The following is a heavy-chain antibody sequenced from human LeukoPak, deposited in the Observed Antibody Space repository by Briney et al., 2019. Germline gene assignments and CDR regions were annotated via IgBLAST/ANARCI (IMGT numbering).Heavy chain of an antibody. CDR3: ARDSTSDNWFDP. D-gene: IGHD2-2*01. V-gene: IGHV1-8*01. CDR1: GYTFTSHD. CDR2: MNPNSGNT. J-gene: IGHJ5*02. Sequence: ASVKVSCKASGYTFTSHDINWVRQATGQGLEWMGWMNPNSGNTGYAQKFQGRVTMTRNTSISTAYMELSSLRSEDTAVYYCARDSTSDNWFDPWGQGTLVTVSS.